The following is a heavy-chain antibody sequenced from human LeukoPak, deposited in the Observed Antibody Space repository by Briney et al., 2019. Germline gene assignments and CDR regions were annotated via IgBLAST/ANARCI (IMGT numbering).Heavy chain of an antibody. CDR3: VRDIAPIGAVWFDP. V-gene: IGHV3-74*01. CDR2: ISDDGRAT. Sequence: PGGSLRLSCAASGFTVKRYYMYWIRQAPGRGLMWVSRISDDGRATLYADFAKGRFTISRDSAKNTVYLQMNSLRVEDTALYYCVRDIAPIGAVWFDPWGQGTLVTVSS. J-gene: IGHJ5*02. D-gene: IGHD6-13*01. CDR1: GFTVKRYY.